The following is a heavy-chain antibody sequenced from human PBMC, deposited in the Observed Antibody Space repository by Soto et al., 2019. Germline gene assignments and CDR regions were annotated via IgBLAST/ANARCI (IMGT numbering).Heavy chain of an antibody. J-gene: IGHJ4*02. V-gene: IGHV3-23*01. D-gene: IGHD6-13*01. CDR2: IGGSGDSI. Sequence: PGGSLRLSCTASGFTFTNYAMNWVRQAPGKGLEWVSAIGGSGDSIHYADSVQGRFTISRDNSKTTLYLQMNSLRAEDTAVYYCARYSSSSVHDPTRHFDYWGQGTLVTVSS. CDR1: GFTFTNYA. CDR3: ARYSSSSVHDPTRHFDY.